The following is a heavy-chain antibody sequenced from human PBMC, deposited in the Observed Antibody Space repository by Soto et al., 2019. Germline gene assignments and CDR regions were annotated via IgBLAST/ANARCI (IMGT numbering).Heavy chain of an antibody. Sequence: PETLSLTCTVSGASIRGDHLGWIRQPPGKGLEWIGYIYYTGSTNYNPSLKSRVTMSVDTSKNQFSLKLNSVTAADTAVYYCARGFTIGWYTYYFDLWGQGPLVTVS. CDR1: GASIRGDH. CDR2: IYYTGST. J-gene: IGHJ4*02. D-gene: IGHD6-19*01. CDR3: ARGFTIGWYTYYFDL. V-gene: IGHV4-59*08.